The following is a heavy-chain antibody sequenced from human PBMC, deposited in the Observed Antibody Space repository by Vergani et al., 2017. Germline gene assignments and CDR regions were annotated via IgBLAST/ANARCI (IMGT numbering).Heavy chain of an antibody. CDR1: GGSFSGYY. Sequence: QVQLQQWGAGLLKPSETLSLTCAVSGGSFSGYYWSWIRQPPVKGLEWIGEINHSGSTNYNPSLKCRVTISVDTSKYQFSLKLSSVTAAETAVYYCARKRLRVVRGVIITGWKDYWGQGTLVTVSS. CDR3: ARKRLRVVRGVIITGWKDY. D-gene: IGHD3-10*01. J-gene: IGHJ4*02. CDR2: INHSGST. V-gene: IGHV4-34*01.